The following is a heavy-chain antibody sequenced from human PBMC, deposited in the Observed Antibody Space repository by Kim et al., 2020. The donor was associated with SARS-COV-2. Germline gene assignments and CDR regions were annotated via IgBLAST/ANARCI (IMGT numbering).Heavy chain of an antibody. Sequence: SETLSLTCTVSGGSISSYYWSWIRQPPGKGLEWIGYIYYSGSTNYNPSLKSRVTISVDTSKNQFSLKLSSVTAADTAVYYCARGYSSSWYVWRDYYYYGMDVWGQGTTVTVSS. CDR3: ARGYSSSWYVWRDYYYYGMDV. J-gene: IGHJ6*02. V-gene: IGHV4-59*13. D-gene: IGHD6-13*01. CDR2: IYYSGST. CDR1: GGSISSYY.